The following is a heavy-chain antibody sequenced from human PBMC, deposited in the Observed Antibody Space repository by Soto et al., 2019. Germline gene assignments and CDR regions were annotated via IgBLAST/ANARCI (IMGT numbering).Heavy chain of an antibody. V-gene: IGHV4-4*02. CDR3: ARSYYYGSGSYYTRLSYYYYYGMDV. D-gene: IGHD3-10*01. Sequence: QVQLQESGPGLVKPSGTLSLTCAVSGGSISSSNLWSWVRQPPGKGLEWIGEIYHSGSTNYNPSLKSRVTISVDKSKNQFSLKLSSVTAADTAVYYCARSYYYGSGSYYTRLSYYYYYGMDVWGQGTTVTVSS. CDR2: IYHSGST. J-gene: IGHJ6*02. CDR1: GGSISSSNL.